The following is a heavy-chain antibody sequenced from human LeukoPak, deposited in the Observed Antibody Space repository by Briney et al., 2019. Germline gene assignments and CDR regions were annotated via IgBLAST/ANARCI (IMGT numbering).Heavy chain of an antibody. CDR3: ARVDWLRDYYYYMDV. J-gene: IGHJ6*03. CDR1: GYSISSGYY. V-gene: IGHV4-38-2*02. CDR2: IFHSWST. Sequence: SESLSLTYSVSGYSISSGYYWGWIRQPPGNGLEGIGNIFHSWSTYYNPAPKSRVTLSVATSKNKFSLKVTSVTAADTAVYYCARVDWLRDYYYYMDVWGKGTAVTVSS. D-gene: IGHD5-12*01.